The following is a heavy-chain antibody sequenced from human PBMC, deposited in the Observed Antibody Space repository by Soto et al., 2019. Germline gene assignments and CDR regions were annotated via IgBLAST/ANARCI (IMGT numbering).Heavy chain of an antibody. Sequence: LRLSCAASGFTFSSYAMSWVRQAPGKGLEWVSAISGSGGSTYYADSVKGRFTISRDNSKNTLYLQMNSLRAEDTAVYYCAKDLPPYNWNYRGNAFDIWGQGTMVTVSS. CDR3: AKDLPPYNWNYRGNAFDI. CDR1: GFTFSSYA. D-gene: IGHD1-7*01. J-gene: IGHJ3*02. V-gene: IGHV3-23*01. CDR2: ISGSGGST.